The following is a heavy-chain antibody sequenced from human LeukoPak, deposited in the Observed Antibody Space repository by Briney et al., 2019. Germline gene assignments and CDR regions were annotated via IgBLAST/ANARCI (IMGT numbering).Heavy chain of an antibody. CDR2: ITGSGGTT. Sequence: PGGSLRLSCAASGFTFSSYAMSWVRQAPGKGLEWVSAITGSGGTTFYADSVKGRFTISRENSKNTLYLQMNSLRAEDTAVYYCAKWGDYDILTGYYDSDYWGQGTPVTVSS. J-gene: IGHJ4*02. CDR3: AKWGDYDILTGYYDSDY. D-gene: IGHD3-9*01. CDR1: GFTFSSYA. V-gene: IGHV3-23*01.